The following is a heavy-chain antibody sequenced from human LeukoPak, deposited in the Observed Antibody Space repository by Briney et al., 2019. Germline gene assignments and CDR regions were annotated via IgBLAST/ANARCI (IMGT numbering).Heavy chain of an antibody. Sequence: GGSLRLSCAASGFTFSSYAMSWVRQAPGKGLEWVSAISGSGGSTYYADSVKGRFTISRDNSKNTLYLQMNSLRAVDTAVYYCAKDLPRRKQQLVVLGFDYWGQGTLVTVSS. J-gene: IGHJ4*02. V-gene: IGHV3-23*01. CDR2: ISGSGGST. CDR3: AKDLPRRKQQLVVLGFDY. D-gene: IGHD6-13*01. CDR1: GFTFSSYA.